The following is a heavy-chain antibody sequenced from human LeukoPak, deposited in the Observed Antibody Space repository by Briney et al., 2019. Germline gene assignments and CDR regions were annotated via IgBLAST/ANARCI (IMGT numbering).Heavy chain of an antibody. CDR2: IYYSGST. J-gene: IGHJ4*02. CDR3: ARGIVGVNFDY. Sequence: SETLSLTCTVSGGSISSYYWSWIRQPPGKGLEWIGYIYYSGSTNYNPSLKSRVTISVDTSKNQFSLKLSSVTAADTAVYYCARGIVGVNFDYWGQGTLVTVSS. CDR1: GGSISSYY. D-gene: IGHD1-26*01. V-gene: IGHV4-59*01.